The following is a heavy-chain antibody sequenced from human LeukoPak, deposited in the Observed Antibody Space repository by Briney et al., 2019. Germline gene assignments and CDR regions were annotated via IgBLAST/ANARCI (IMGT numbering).Heavy chain of an antibody. CDR1: AGSISGYY. D-gene: IGHD3-22*01. CDR3: ARYCNDNSCSSKALDS. CDR2: IHYSGIT. J-gene: IGHJ4*02. V-gene: IGHV4-59*08. Sequence: PSQSLSLTCTVFAGSISGYYWSWIRQPPGKGLEWVGYIHYSGITNYNPSLTSRVSISVDTSKNQISLRLSSVAAADTAVYYSARYCNDNSCSSKALDSWGQGTLVTVSP.